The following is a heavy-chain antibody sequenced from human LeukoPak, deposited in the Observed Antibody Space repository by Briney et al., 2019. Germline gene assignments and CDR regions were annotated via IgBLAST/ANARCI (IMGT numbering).Heavy chain of an antibody. CDR1: GGSFSGYY. CDR2: IYYSGST. Sequence: SETLSLTCAVYGGSFSGYYWGWIRQPPGKGLEWIGSIYYSGSTYYNPSLKSRVTISVDTSKNQFSLKLSSVTAADTAVYYCARHSETYYDILPPDYWGQGTLVTVSS. D-gene: IGHD3-9*01. J-gene: IGHJ4*02. V-gene: IGHV4-39*01. CDR3: ARHSETYYDILPPDY.